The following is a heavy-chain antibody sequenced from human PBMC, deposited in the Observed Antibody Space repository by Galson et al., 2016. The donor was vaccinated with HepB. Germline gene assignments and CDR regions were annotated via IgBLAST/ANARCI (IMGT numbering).Heavy chain of an antibody. CDR2: MSFDGTNK. V-gene: IGHV3-30*18. CDR1: GFTFSSYG. Sequence: SLRLSCAASGFTFSSYGMHWVRQAPGKGLEWVSGMSFDGTNKYYAGSVKGRFTISRDKSKNTLYLQMNSLRAEDTAVYYCAKDLWADYDDSGRDTQKYGMDVWGQGTTVIVSS. D-gene: IGHD3-10*01. J-gene: IGHJ6*02. CDR3: AKDLWADYDDSGRDTQKYGMDV.